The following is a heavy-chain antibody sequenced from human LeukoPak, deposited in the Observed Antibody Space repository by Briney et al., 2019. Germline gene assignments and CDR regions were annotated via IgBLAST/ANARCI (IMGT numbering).Heavy chain of an antibody. CDR1: GFTFSDYY. J-gene: IGHJ4*02. CDR3: VRDGSSWGNFDY. Sequence: GGSLRLSCAASGFTFSDYYMSWIRQAPGKGLEWVSYISSSSTYINYADSVKGRFTISRDNAKNSLYLQMNSLRTEDTAVYYCVRDGSSWGNFDYWGQGTLVSVSS. D-gene: IGHD7-27*01. V-gene: IGHV3-11*06. CDR2: ISSSSTYI.